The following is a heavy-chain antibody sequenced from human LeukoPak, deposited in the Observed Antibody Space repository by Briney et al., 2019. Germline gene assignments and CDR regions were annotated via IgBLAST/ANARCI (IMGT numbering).Heavy chain of an antibody. D-gene: IGHD5-12*01. CDR3: VKGAYDYIEVAYFDF. CDR1: GFSFNNYA. V-gene: IGHV3-23*01. J-gene: IGHJ4*01. CDR2: IIASSGAT. Sequence: GGSLRLSCAASGFSFNNYAMNWVRHAPGKGLEWVSIIIASSGATVYADSVKGRFTISRDISKNTLYLQMNNLRVEDTAVYYGVKGAYDYIEVAYFDFWGQGILVTVSS.